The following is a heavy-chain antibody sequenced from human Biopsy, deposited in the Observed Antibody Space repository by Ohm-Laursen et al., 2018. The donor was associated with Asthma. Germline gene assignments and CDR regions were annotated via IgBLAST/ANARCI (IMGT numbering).Heavy chain of an antibody. J-gene: IGHJ4*02. Sequence: SLRLSCAASGFTVSRDHMFWVRQAPGQGLEWVSVIYSGGTSHTADSVRGRFTISRDFSKNTPHLQMHSLRVEDTAVYYCARGDSSGWSHYYFDYWGQGTLVTVSS. D-gene: IGHD6-19*01. CDR2: IYSGGTS. CDR1: GFTVSRDH. V-gene: IGHV3-53*01. CDR3: ARGDSSGWSHYYFDY.